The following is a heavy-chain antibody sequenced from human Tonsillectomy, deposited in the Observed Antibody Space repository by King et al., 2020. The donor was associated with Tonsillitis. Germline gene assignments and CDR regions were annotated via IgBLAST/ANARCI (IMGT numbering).Heavy chain of an antibody. J-gene: IGHJ5*02. D-gene: IGHD3-22*01. CDR1: GYNSTSYW. Sequence: VQLVESGAEVKKPGESLKISCKGSGYNSTSYWIVWVRQMPGKGLEWMGIIYPGDSDTRYSPSFQGQVTISADKSISTAYLQWSSLKASDTAIYYWARTFFYDDSGDYYTNWFDPWGQGTLVIVSS. V-gene: IGHV5-51*01. CDR3: ARTFFYDDSGDYYTNWFDP. CDR2: IYPGDSDT.